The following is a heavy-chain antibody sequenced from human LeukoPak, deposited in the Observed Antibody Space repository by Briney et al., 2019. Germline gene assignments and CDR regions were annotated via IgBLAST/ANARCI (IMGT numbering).Heavy chain of an antibody. J-gene: IGHJ2*01. V-gene: IGHV4-61*02. D-gene: IGHD2-2*01. Sequence: PSETLSLTCTVSGGSISSGSYYWSWIRQPAGKGLEWIGRIYTSGSTHYNPSLKSRVTISVDTSKNQFSLKLSSVTAADTAVYYCARFVVPAAMAPYFDLWGRGTLVTVSS. CDR1: GGSISSGSYY. CDR2: IYTSGST. CDR3: ARFVVPAAMAPYFDL.